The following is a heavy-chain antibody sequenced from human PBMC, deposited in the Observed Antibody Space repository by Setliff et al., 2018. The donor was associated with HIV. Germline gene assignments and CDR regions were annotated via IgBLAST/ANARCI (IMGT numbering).Heavy chain of an antibody. J-gene: IGHJ4*02. CDR1: GVSVGSGDYY. V-gene: IGHV4-31*03. CDR2: IFHSGDT. D-gene: IGHD6-6*01. CDR3: ATRPRIAARPFDY. Sequence: PSETLSLTCSVSGVSVGSGDYYWHWIRQHPEKALEWIGYIFHSGDTYYNPSLKSRISMSVDTSKNPFSLELTSLTAADTAVYYCATRPRIAARPFDYWGQGMLVTVSS.